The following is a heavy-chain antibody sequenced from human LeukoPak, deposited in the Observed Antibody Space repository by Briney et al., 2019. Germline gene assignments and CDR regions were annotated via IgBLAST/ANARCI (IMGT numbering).Heavy chain of an antibody. D-gene: IGHD3-22*01. V-gene: IGHV1-46*01. CDR2: INPSGGST. CDR1: GYTFTSYY. J-gene: IGHJ3*02. Sequence: ASVKVSCKASGYTFTSYYMHWVRQAPGQGLEWMGIINPSGGSTSYAQKFQGRVTMTRDTSTSTVYMELSSLRSEDTAVYYCASSGYYDSSGYYPHDAFDIRGQGTMVTVSS. CDR3: ASSGYYDSSGYYPHDAFDI.